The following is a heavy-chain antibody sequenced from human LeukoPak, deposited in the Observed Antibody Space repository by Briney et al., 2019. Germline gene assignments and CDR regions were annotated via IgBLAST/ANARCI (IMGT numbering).Heavy chain of an antibody. CDR3: ARDFYTSSWYWFDP. D-gene: IGHD6-13*01. V-gene: IGHV3-7*01. CDR1: GFTLSNFW. CDR2: IKQDGSDK. Sequence: GGSLRLSCEASGFTLSNFWMSWVRQAPGKGPEWVANIKQDGSDKYYVDSVKGRFTISRDNTKNSLFLQMNNLRAEDTAVYYCARDFYTSSWYWFDPWGQGTLVTVSS. J-gene: IGHJ5*02.